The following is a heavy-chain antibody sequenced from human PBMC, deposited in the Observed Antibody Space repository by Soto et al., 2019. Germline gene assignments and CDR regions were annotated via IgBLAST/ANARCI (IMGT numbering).Heavy chain of an antibody. Sequence: QVQLQESGPGLVKPSETLSLSCTVSSGSISGYYWSWIRQPPGKGLEWIGSIYSSGTTYYNPSLKSRLTMSLDTSKIPFSLNLSSVTAADTVVYYCARQASYDFWDGRFYYSYCVDVWGKGTPVTVSS. CDR1: SGSISGYY. J-gene: IGHJ6*03. CDR2: IYSSGTT. V-gene: IGHV4-59*08. D-gene: IGHD3-3*01. CDR3: ARQASYDFWDGRFYYSYCVDV.